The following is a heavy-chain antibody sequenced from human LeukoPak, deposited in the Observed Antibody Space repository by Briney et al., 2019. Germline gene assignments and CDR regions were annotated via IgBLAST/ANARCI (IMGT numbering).Heavy chain of an antibody. J-gene: IGHJ4*02. Sequence: PGRSLRLSCAASGFSFSNFAMHWVRQAPGKGLEWVAVISYDGSNKYYADSVKGRFTISRDNSENTLYLQMNSLRAEDTAVYYCATIGDRRSGELYRIDYWGQGTLVTASS. CDR3: ATIGDRRSGELYRIDY. CDR2: ISYDGSNK. CDR1: GFSFSNFA. D-gene: IGHD1-26*01. V-gene: IGHV3-30-3*01.